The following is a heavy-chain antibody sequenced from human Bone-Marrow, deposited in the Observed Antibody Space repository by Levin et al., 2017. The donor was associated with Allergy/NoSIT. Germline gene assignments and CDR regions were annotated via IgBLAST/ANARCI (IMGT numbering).Heavy chain of an antibody. CDR2: IKSKTDGGTT. V-gene: IGHV3-15*01. CDR1: GFTFSNAW. CDR3: TTGASGSSFYYYYGMDV. Sequence: GESLKISCAASGFTFSNAWMSWVRQAPGKGLEWVGRIKSKTDGGTTDYAAPVKGRFTISRDDSKNTLYLQMNSLKTEDTAVYYCTTGASGSSFYYYYGMDVWGQGTTVTVSS. D-gene: IGHD1-26*01. J-gene: IGHJ6*02.